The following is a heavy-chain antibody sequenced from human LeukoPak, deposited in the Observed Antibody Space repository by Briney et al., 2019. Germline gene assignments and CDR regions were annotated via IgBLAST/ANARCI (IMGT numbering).Heavy chain of an antibody. V-gene: IGHV3-33*01. CDR3: ARDRVVPAAPYYYYYGMDV. CDR2: IWYDGSNK. CDR1: GFTFSSYG. J-gene: IGHJ6*02. Sequence: GGSLRLSCAASGFTFSSYGMHWVRQAPGKGLEWVAVIWYDGSNKYYADSVKGRFTISRHNSKNTLYLQMNSLRAEDTAVYYCARDRVVPAAPYYYYYGMDVWGQGTTVTVSS. D-gene: IGHD2-2*01.